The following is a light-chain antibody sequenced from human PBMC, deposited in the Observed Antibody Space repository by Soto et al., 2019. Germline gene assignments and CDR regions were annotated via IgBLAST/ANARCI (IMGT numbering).Light chain of an antibody. Sequence: DIQMTQSPSSLSASVGDRVTITCRASQGISNYLAWYQQKPGKVPKLLIYAASTLQSGVPSRFSGSGSGTDFTLTISSLQAEDVAVYYCQQYYSTPSITFGQGTRLEIK. J-gene: IGKJ5*01. V-gene: IGKV1-27*01. CDR1: QGISNY. CDR3: QQYYSTPSIT. CDR2: AAS.